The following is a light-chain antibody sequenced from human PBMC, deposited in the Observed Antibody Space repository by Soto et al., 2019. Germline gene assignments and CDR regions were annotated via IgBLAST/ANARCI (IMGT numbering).Light chain of an antibody. Sequence: QSALTQPASVSGSPRQSITISCTGASSDVGSYTYVSWYQQHPGKAPKLMIYEVSNRPSGVSNRFSGSKSGNTASLTISGLQAEDEADYYCSSYTSSSTLYVFGTGTKVTV. J-gene: IGLJ1*01. CDR3: SSYTSSSTLYV. CDR2: EVS. V-gene: IGLV2-14*01. CDR1: SSDVGSYTY.